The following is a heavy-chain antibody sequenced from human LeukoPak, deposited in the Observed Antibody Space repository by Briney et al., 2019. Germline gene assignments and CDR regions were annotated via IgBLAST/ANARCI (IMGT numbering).Heavy chain of an antibody. CDR1: GFTFDDYA. D-gene: IGHD4-23*01. CDR3: AKIPPGVTPGY. Sequence: PGGSLRLSCAASGFTFDDYAMHWVRQAPGKGLEWVSGISWNSGGIGYADSVKGRFTISRDNAKNSLYLQMNSLRAEDTALYYCAKIPPGVTPGYWGQGTLVTVSS. V-gene: IGHV3-9*01. J-gene: IGHJ4*02. CDR2: ISWNSGGI.